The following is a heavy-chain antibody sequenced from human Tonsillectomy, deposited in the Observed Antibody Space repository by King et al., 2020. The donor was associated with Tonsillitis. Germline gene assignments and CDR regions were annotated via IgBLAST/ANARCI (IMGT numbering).Heavy chain of an antibody. V-gene: IGHV3-49*05. CDR3: TGDIELRYFDCLLSGYYYYGMDV. Sequence: VQLVESGGGLVKPGRSLRLSCTASGFTFGDYAMSWFRQAPGEGLEWGGFIRSIAYGGTTEYAASGKGRFTIARDDSKSIAYLQMNSVKTEDTAVYYCTGDIELRYFDCLLSGYYYYGMDVWGQGTTVTVSS. CDR2: IRSIAYGGTT. J-gene: IGHJ6*02. D-gene: IGHD3-9*01. CDR1: GFTFGDYA.